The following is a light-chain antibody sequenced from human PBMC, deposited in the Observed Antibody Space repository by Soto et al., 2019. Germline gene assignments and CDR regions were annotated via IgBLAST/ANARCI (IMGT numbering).Light chain of an antibody. CDR1: TGHSFYA. CDR2: LNSDGSH. V-gene: IGLV4-69*01. CDR3: QTWDSGIRV. Sequence: QLVLTQSPSASASLGASVKLTCVLNTGHSFYAIAWHQQQPEKGPRFLLKLNSDGSHNKGEGIPDRFSGSSSGAERDRTIPSLQSDDEADYYGQTWDSGIRVFGGGTKVTV. J-gene: IGLJ2*01.